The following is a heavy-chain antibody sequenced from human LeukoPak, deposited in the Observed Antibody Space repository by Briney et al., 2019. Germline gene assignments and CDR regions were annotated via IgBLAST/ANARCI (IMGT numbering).Heavy chain of an antibody. V-gene: IGHV3-30-3*01. CDR1: GFAFSTYA. J-gene: IGHJ4*02. D-gene: IGHD3-3*01. CDR3: ARDRAWNYFDY. CDR2: ISYDGNTK. Sequence: GGSLRLSCVVSGFAFSTYAMHWARQAPGKGLEWVAVISYDGNTKYYAHSVEGRFTISRDNSKNTLYLQMDSLRAEDTAVYYCARDRAWNYFDYWGQGTLVTVSS.